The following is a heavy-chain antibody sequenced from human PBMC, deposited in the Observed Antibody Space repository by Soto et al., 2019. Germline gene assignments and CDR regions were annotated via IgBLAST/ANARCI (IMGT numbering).Heavy chain of an antibody. CDR3: ARDLFHGSIDY. V-gene: IGHV3-33*01. J-gene: IGHJ4*02. CDR1: GFTFSSYG. Sequence: GGSLRLSCAASGFTFSSYGMHWVRQAPGKGLEWVAVIWYDGSNKYYADSVKGRFTISRDNSKNTLYLQMNSLRAEDTAVYYCARDLFHGSIDYWGQGTLVTVSS. CDR2: IWYDGSNK.